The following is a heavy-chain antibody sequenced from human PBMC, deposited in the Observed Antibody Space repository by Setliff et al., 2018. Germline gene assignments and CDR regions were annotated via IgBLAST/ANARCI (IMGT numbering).Heavy chain of an antibody. CDR1: GGSISSYY. V-gene: IGHV4-59*01. Sequence: SETLSLTCTVSGGSISSYYWSWIRQPPGKGLEWIGYIYYSGSTNYNPSLKSRVTISVDTSKNQFSLKLSSVTAADTAVYYCARAPRGKNAFDIWGQGTMVTV. CDR2: IYYSGST. J-gene: IGHJ3*02. D-gene: IGHD3-10*01. CDR3: ARAPRGKNAFDI.